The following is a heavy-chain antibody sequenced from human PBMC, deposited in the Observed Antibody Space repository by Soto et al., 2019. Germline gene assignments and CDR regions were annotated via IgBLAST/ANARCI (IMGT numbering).Heavy chain of an antibody. CDR1: GFTFSSYW. J-gene: IGHJ6*02. Sequence: GSLRLSCAASGFTFSSYWMHWVRQVPGKGLVWVSRISPDGKNTNYADSVKGRFTISRDNAKNTLYLQMNSLRAEDTAVYYCAKILSDFWSGYYPRLYYGMDVWGQGTTVTVSS. V-gene: IGHV3-74*01. CDR3: AKILSDFWSGYYPRLYYGMDV. CDR2: ISPDGKNT. D-gene: IGHD3-3*01.